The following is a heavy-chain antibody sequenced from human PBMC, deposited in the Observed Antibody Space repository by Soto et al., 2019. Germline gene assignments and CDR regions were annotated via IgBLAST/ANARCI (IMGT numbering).Heavy chain of an antibody. CDR3: AREYTAWPLAYGLDV. CDR1: GFTFSTYS. J-gene: IGHJ6*02. V-gene: IGHV3-21*01. D-gene: IGHD2-2*02. CDR2: ISSRSDI. Sequence: GGSLSLSCVGSGFTFSTYSINWVRQAPGRGLEWVSSISSRSDIYYADSVKGRFTISRDNAKNSVSLQMNSLRAEDTAVYYCAREYTAWPLAYGLDVWGQGTTVTVSS.